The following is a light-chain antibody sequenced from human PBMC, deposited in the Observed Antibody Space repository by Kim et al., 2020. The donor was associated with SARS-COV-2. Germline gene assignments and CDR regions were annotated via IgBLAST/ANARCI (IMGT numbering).Light chain of an antibody. CDR2: EVS. Sequence: QYALTQPASVSGSPGQSITISCTGTSSDVGSYNLVSWYQQHPGKAPKLMIYEVSKRPSGVSNRFSGSKSGNTASLTISGLQAEDEADYYCSSYRSSGYVFGTGTKVTVL. CDR3: SSYRSSGYV. CDR1: SSDVGSYNL. V-gene: IGLV2-14*02. J-gene: IGLJ1*01.